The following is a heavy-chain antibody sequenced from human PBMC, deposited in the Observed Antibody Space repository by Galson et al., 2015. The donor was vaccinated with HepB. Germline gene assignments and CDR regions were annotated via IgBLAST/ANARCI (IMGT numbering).Heavy chain of an antibody. CDR3: ARQARGDIVVVPAATPDNYYYYYGMDV. V-gene: IGHV5-10-1*01. Sequence: SGAEVKKPGESLRISCKGSGYSFTSYWISWVRQMPGKGLEWMGRIDPSDSYTNYSPSFQGHVTISADKSISTAYLQWSSLKASDTAMYYCARQARGDIVVVPAATPDNYYYYYGMDVWGQGTTVTVSS. J-gene: IGHJ6*02. CDR1: GYSFTSYW. D-gene: IGHD2-2*01. CDR2: IDPSDSYT.